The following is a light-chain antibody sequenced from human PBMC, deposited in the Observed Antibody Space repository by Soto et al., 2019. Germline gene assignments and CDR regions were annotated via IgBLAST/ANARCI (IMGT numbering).Light chain of an antibody. Sequence: AIQMTQSPSSLSASVGDRVTITCRASQGIRNDLGWYQQKPGKAPKLLIYAASSLQSGVPSRFSGSGSGTDFTLTISSLQPEDFATYYCQPGGTTPPWTFGQGTKVDIK. CDR1: QGIRND. V-gene: IGKV1-6*01. CDR3: QPGGTTPPWT. CDR2: AAS. J-gene: IGKJ1*01.